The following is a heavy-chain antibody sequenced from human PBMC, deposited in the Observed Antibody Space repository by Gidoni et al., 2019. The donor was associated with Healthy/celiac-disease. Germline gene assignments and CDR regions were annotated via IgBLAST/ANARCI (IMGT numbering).Heavy chain of an antibody. CDR3: ARDYWKALDY. J-gene: IGHJ4*02. Sequence: GEEWVSGINWNGGSTGYADSVKGRFTISRDNAKNSLYLQMNSLRAEDTALYYCARDYWKALDYWGQGTLVTVSS. V-gene: IGHV3-20*03. CDR2: INWNGGST. D-gene: IGHD1-1*01.